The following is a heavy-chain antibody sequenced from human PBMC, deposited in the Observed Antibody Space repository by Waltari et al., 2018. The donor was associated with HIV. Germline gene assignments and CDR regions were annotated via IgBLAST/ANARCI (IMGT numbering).Heavy chain of an antibody. CDR1: GGSINSYY. J-gene: IGHJ2*01. V-gene: IGHV4-4*07. D-gene: IGHD3-22*01. CDR3: ARGTYYFDTSSGYPPLDL. Sequence: QVQLQQSGPRLMKPSETLSLTCIVSGGSINSYYWNWIRQPAGKALEWIGRIYTSGSTKYNHSLKSRVSMSIATSKNQFSLNLTSVTAADTAVYYCARGTYYFDTSSGYPPLDLWGRGTLVTVSS. CDR2: IYTSGST.